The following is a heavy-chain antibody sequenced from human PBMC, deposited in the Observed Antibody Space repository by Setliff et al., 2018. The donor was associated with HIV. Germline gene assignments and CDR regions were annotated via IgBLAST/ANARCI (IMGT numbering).Heavy chain of an antibody. J-gene: IGHJ4*02. CDR1: NGSISNSAYY. CDR3: ARAPGVTPFDH. V-gene: IGHV4-39*07. D-gene: IGHD2-21*02. CDR2: VYYSGST. Sequence: KTSETLSLTCTVSNGSISNSAYYWGWIRQPPGKALEWIGSVYYSGSTYYNPSLKSRVTLSVDTSKNQFSLNLSSVTAADTAVYYCARAPGVTPFDHWGPGTLVT.